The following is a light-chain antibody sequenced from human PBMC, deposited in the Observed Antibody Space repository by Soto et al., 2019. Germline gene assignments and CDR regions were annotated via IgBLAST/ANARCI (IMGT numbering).Light chain of an antibody. V-gene: IGLV2-14*01. J-gene: IGLJ1*01. CDR2: DVN. Sequence: QSALTQPASVSGSPGQSITISCTGTSSDVGGYIYVSWYQQHPGKAPKLMVFDVNNRPSGVSNRFSGSKSGNTASLTISHLQAEDDSDYYCVFYTASASYGFGTGTKVTVL. CDR3: VFYTASASYG. CDR1: SSDVGGYIY.